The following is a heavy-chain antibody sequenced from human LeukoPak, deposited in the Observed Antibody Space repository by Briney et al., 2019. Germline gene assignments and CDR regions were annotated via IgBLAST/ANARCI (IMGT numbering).Heavy chain of an antibody. CDR3: ARGGGCSSTRCSDAFDI. J-gene: IGHJ3*02. CDR1: GFTFSTYA. CDR2: ISGNSDMT. V-gene: IGHV3-23*01. D-gene: IGHD2-2*01. Sequence: GGSLRLPCAASGFTFSTYAMTWVRQAPGKGLEWVSGISGNSDMTYYADSVKGRFTISRDNAKNSLYLQMNSLRAEDTAVYYCARGGGCSSTRCSDAFDIWGQGTMVTVSS.